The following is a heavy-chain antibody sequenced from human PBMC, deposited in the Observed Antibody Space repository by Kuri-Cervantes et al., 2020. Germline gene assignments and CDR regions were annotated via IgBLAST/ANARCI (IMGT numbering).Heavy chain of an antibody. Sequence: GESLKISCAASGFIFDDYGMSWVRQAPGKGLEWVSGINWNGGSTGYADSVKGRFTISRDNAKNSLFLQMNSLRVEDTAVYYWARSGTGGAFDYWGQGTLVTVSS. CDR2: INWNGGST. J-gene: IGHJ4*02. CDR3: ARSGTGGAFDY. CDR1: GFIFDDYG. D-gene: IGHD1-1*01. V-gene: IGHV3-20*04.